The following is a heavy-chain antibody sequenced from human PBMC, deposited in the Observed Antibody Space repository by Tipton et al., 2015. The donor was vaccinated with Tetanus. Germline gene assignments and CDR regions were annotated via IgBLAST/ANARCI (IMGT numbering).Heavy chain of an antibody. Sequence: TLSLTCTVSGGSVSSGSYYWSWIRQPPGKGLEWIGEINHSGSTNYNPSLKSRVTISVDTSKNQFSLNLNSVTAADTAIYYCARGLTSPSMGVWFDPWGQGTLVTVSS. V-gene: IGHV4-61*01. J-gene: IGHJ5*02. CDR3: ARGLTSPSMGVWFDP. CDR1: GGSVSSGSYY. D-gene: IGHD2-2*01. CDR2: INHSGST.